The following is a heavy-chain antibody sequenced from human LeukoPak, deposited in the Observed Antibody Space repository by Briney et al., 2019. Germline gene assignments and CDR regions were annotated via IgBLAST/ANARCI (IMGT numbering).Heavy chain of an antibody. D-gene: IGHD3-10*01. V-gene: IGHV3-23*01. CDR1: GFTFSSYA. J-gene: IGHJ4*02. CDR3: AKGGEPTVPYDY. CDR2: ISGSGGST. Sequence: SGGSLRLSCAASGFTFSSYAMSWVRQAPGKGLEWVSAISGSGGSTYYADSVKGRFTISRDNSKNTLYLQRNSLRAEDTAVYYCAKGGEPTVPYDYWGQGTLVTVSS.